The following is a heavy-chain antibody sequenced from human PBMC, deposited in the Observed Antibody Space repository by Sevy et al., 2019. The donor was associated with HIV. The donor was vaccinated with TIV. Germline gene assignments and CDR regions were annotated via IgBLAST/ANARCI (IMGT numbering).Heavy chain of an antibody. J-gene: IGHJ6*02. D-gene: IGHD3-3*01. CDR3: ARVMLDYTFGCLYSSYYGMDV. CDR2: IKEDGSVK. CDR1: GFSFSTSW. V-gene: IGHV3-7*01. Sequence: GGCLRLSCAGSGFSFSTSWMTWVRQAPGKGLEWVANIKEDGSVKYYVDSVKGRFTMSRDNAKKSLILQMNSLRGEDTGVYYCARVMLDYTFGCLYSSYYGMDVWGQGTTVTVSS.